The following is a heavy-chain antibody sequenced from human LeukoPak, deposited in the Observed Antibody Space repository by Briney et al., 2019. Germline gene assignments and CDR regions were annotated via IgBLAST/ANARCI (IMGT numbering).Heavy chain of an antibody. Sequence: EXLSLTXXXSGXSIXXYYWSWIRQPPGKGLEWIGYIYYSGSTNYNPSLKSRVTISVDTSKNQFSLKLSSVTAADTAVYYCARSDFWSGYYYFDYWGQGTLVTVSS. CDR2: IYYSGST. J-gene: IGHJ4*02. CDR1: GXSIXXYY. D-gene: IGHD3-3*01. V-gene: IGHV4-59*01. CDR3: ARSDFWSGYYYFDY.